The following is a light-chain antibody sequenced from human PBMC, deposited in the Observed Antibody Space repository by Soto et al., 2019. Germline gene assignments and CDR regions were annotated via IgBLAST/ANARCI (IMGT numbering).Light chain of an antibody. CDR1: QSLLHHDGNTY. CDR3: KQGTEVPIT. V-gene: IGKV2D-29*01. CDR2: EVS. J-gene: IGKJ5*01. Sequence: DIVMTKSTLSLSVTPGQSASISCKSSQSLLHHDGNTYLSWYLQKPGQPPQLLVYEVSNRFAGVPDRFSGSGSGTDFTLVISRVEAEDVGAYYCKQGTEVPITFGQGTRLEIK.